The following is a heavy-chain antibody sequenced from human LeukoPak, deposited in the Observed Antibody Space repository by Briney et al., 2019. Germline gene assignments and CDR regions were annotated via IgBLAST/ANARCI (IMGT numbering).Heavy chain of an antibody. CDR3: ARVPYGTGWYFDL. CDR1: GGSISSGDYY. CDR2: IYYSGST. Sequence: SETLSLTCTVSGGSISSGDYYWSWIRQPPGKGLEWIGYIYYSGSTYYNPSLKSRVTMSVDTSKNQFSLKLSSVTAADTAVYYCARVPYGTGWYFDLWGRGTLVTVSS. J-gene: IGHJ2*01. D-gene: IGHD3-10*01. V-gene: IGHV4-30-4*01.